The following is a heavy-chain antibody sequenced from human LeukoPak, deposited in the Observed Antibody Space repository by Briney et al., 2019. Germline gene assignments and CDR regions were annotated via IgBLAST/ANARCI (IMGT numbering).Heavy chain of an antibody. J-gene: IGHJ4*02. CDR3: AKDGDPTVTTDFDY. V-gene: IGHV3-23*01. CDR1: GFTFTSYA. D-gene: IGHD4-17*01. CDR2: ISDSGSNT. Sequence: GGSLRLSCAASGFTFTSYAMNWVRQAPGKGLEWVSAISDSGSNTYYADFVKGRFSISRDNSKNTLYLHMNSLRAEDTAVYYCAKDGDPTVTTDFDYWGQGTLVTVSS.